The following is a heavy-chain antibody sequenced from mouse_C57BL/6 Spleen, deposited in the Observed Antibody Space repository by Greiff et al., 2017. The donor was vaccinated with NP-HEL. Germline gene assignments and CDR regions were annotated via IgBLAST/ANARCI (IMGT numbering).Heavy chain of an antibody. CDR2: INPSTGGT. CDR1: GYSFTGYY. D-gene: IGHD4-1*01. Sequence: EVMLVESGPELVKPGASVKISCKASGYSFTGYYMNWVKQSPEKSLEWIGEINPSTGGTTYNQRFKAKATLTVDKSSSTAYMQLKSLTSEDSAVYYCARYWDDYWGQGTTLTVSS. V-gene: IGHV1-42*01. J-gene: IGHJ2*01. CDR3: ARYWDDY.